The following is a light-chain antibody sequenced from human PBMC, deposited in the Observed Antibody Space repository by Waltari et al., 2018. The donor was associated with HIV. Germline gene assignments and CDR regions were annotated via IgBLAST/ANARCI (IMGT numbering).Light chain of an antibody. J-gene: IGLJ2*01. V-gene: IGLV2-14*01. CDR2: EVS. CDR1: SSDAGGYNY. CDR3: SSYTSSSTLV. Sequence: QSALTQPASVSGSPGQSITISCTGTSSDAGGYNYVSWYQQHPGNAPKLMIYEVSKPPSCVSSRFSGSKTGNAASLTISGLQAEDEADYYCSSYTSSSTLVFGGGTKLTVL.